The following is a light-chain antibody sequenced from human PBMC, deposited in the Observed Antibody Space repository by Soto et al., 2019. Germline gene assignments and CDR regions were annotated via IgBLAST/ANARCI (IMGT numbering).Light chain of an antibody. V-gene: IGKV3-20*01. CDR3: QQYHTWPIT. CDR2: GAS. Sequence: EIVLTQSPGTLSWSPGERATLSCRASQSVSSSYLAWYQQKPGQAPRLLIYGASSRATGIPDRFSGSGSGTDFTLTISRLEPEDCAIYYCQQYHTWPITFGGGTKVEIK. J-gene: IGKJ4*01. CDR1: QSVSSSY.